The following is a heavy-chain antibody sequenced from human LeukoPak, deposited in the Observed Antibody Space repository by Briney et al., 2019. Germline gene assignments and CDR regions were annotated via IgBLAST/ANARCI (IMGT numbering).Heavy chain of an antibody. D-gene: IGHD3-10*01. V-gene: IGHV3-30*02. CDR2: IRYDGNDK. CDR1: GFTFSYYG. J-gene: IGHJ5*02. CDR3: AKDLMRDRWFGES. Sequence: RGSLRLSCAASGFTFSYYGMHWVRQAPGKVLEWVSFIRYDGNDKFYAESVKGRFTISRDTSRNTLFLQMHSLGPEDTAVYYCAKDLMRDRWFGESWGQGTLVTVSS.